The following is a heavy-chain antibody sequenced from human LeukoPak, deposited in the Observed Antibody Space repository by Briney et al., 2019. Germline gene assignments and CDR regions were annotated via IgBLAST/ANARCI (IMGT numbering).Heavy chain of an antibody. D-gene: IGHD3-10*01. CDR2: XXYXXXX. CDR1: GGSISGSSYY. Sequence: SETLSLTCTVSGGSISGSSYYWGWIRQPPGKGLEWIGXXXYXXXXXXXPXXXXRVTXXVDTSKNQFSLKLNSVTATDTAVYYCARHYGPWGQGTLVTVSS. CDR3: ARHYGP. V-gene: IGHV4-39*01. J-gene: IGHJ4*02.